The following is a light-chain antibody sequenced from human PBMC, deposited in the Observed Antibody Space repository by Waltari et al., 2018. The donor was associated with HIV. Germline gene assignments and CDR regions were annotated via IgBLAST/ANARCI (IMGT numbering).Light chain of an antibody. J-gene: IGLJ1*01. CDR3: AAWDDSLSGYV. CDR2: LNK. V-gene: IGLV1-47*01. Sequence: QSVLTQPPSASGTPGQRVTISCSGSSSNTGRNYGYWYQQLPGTAPKLLIYLNKQRPSGVPDRFSGSKSGTSASLAISWLRSEDEADYYCAAWDDSLSGYVFGTGTKVTVL. CDR1: SSNTGRNY.